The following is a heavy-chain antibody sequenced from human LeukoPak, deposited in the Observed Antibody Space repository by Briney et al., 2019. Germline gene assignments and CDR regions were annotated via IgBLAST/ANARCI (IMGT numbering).Heavy chain of an antibody. V-gene: IGHV1-69*06. CDR3: ARGARYYYDSSGYYDPHFDY. CDR1: GYTFTSYA. J-gene: IGHJ4*02. D-gene: IGHD3-22*01. Sequence: GASVKVSCKASGYTFTSYAMNWVRQAPGQGLEWMGGIIPIFGTANYAQKFQGRVTITADKSTSTAYMELSSLRSEDTAVYYCARGARYYYDSSGYYDPHFDYWGQGTLVTVSS. CDR2: IIPIFGTA.